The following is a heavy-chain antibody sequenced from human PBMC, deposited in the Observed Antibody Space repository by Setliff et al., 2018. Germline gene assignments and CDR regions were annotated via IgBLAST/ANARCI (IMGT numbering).Heavy chain of an antibody. CDR2: INPSSGRT. CDR1: GYTFTSHC. Sequence: ASVKVSCKASGYTFTSHCMHWVRQAPGLGLEWMGTINPSSGRTSYAQKFQGRVTMTRDTSTSTVYMDMSSLRSEDTAVYYCARSDSSGLDPPNYFDYWGQGTLVTVSS. CDR3: ARSDSSGLDPPNYFDY. J-gene: IGHJ4*02. D-gene: IGHD3-22*01. V-gene: IGHV1-46*01.